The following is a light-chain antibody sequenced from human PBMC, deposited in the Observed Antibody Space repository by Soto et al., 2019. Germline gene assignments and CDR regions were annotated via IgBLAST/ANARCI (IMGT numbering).Light chain of an antibody. V-gene: IGKV3-20*01. CDR1: QSVSSSS. CDR3: QQYNSYSRT. Sequence: EIVLTQSPGTLYLSPGERATLSCRASQSVSSSSLAWYQQKRGQAPRLLIHDASSKATGIPDRFSGSGSGTEFTLTISSLQPDDFATYYCQQYNSYSRTFGQGTKV. CDR2: DAS. J-gene: IGKJ1*01.